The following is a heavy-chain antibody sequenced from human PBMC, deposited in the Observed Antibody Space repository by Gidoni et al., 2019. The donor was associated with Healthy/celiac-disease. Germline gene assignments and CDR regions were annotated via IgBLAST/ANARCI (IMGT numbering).Heavy chain of an antibody. CDR3: ARVGDGCYYGSGSYYLIDY. CDR1: GGSISSSSYY. CDR2: IYYSGST. V-gene: IGHV4-39*07. J-gene: IGHJ4*02. D-gene: IGHD3-10*01. Sequence: QLQLQESGPGLVKPSETLSLTCTVSGGSISSSSYYWGWIRQPPGKGLEWIGSIYYSGSTYYNPSLKSRVTISVDTSKNQFSLKLSSVTAADTAVYYCARVGDGCYYGSGSYYLIDYWGQGTLVTVSS.